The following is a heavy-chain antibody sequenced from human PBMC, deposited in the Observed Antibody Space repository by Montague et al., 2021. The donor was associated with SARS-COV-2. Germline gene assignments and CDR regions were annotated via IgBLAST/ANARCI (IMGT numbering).Heavy chain of an antibody. J-gene: IGHJ4*02. CDR1: GGSFSSSSYY. CDR3: ARHRTYYAAVCGTHRYTPDY. V-gene: IGHV4-39*01. D-gene: IGHD3-16*02. Sequence: SETLSLTCSVSGGSFSSSSYYWGWIRQPPGKGPEWIGSIYYSGSTNYNPSLKSRVTMSVDTSKKQFSLRLTSVTAADTAVYYCARHRTYYAAVCGTHRYTPDYWGQGTLVTVSS. CDR2: IYYSGST.